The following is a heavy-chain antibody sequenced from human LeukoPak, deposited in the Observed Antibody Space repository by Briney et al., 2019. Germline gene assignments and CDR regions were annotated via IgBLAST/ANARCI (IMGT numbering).Heavy chain of an antibody. CDR3: ARGSYDSSDFEYFHH. V-gene: IGHV1-2*02. Sequence: GASVKVSCKASGYTLTGNYMHWVRQAPGQGLEWVGGINPNSGGTNYAQKFQGRVTMSRDASIGTAYMELNRLRSDDTAVYYCARGSYDSSDFEYFHHWGQGTLVTVSS. CDR2: INPNSGGT. D-gene: IGHD3-22*01. CDR1: GYTLTGNY. J-gene: IGHJ1*01.